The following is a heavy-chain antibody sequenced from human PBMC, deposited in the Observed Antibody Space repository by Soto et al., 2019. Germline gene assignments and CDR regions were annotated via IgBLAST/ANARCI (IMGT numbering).Heavy chain of an antibody. V-gene: IGHV1-18*01. CDR3: ARDMVTFGGFIVHNY. D-gene: IGHD3-16*02. Sequence: ASVKVSCKASGYTFSNYGISWVRQAPGQGLEWMGWISAYNGNANYVQNLQGRVTMTTDTSTTTAYMELRSLRSDDTAVYYCARDMVTFGGFIVHNYWGQGTLVTVSS. CDR1: GYTFSNYG. J-gene: IGHJ4*02. CDR2: ISAYNGNA.